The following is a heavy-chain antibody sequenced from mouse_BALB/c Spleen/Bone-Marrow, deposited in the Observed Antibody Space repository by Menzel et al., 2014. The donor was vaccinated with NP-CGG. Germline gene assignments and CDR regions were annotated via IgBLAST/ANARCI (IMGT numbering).Heavy chain of an antibody. V-gene: IGHV4-1*02. J-gene: IGHJ1*01. CDR1: GFDFGRYW. D-gene: IGHD1-1*01. CDR2: INPDSSTI. CDR3: ARLNYYGNLFV. Sequence: EVMLVESGGGLVQPGGSLELSCAASGFDFGRYWMSWVRQAPGKGLEGIGEINPDSSTINYTPALKDKFIISRDNAKNTLYLQMSKVRSEDTALYYCARLNYYGNLFVWGAGTTVTVA.